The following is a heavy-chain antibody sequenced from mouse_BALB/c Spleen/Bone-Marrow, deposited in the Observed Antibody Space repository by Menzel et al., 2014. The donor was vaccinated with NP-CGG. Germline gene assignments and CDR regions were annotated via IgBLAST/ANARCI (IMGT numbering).Heavy chain of an antibody. CDR3: ARDGNYAMDY. CDR1: GYTLTEYT. V-gene: IGHV1-18*01. CDR2: INPNNGGT. D-gene: IGHD2-1*01. J-gene: IGHJ4*01. Sequence: VQLQQPGPELVKPGASVKISCKTSGYTLTEYTMHWVKQSHGKSLEWIGVINPNNGGTTYKQKFKDKATLTVDKSSSTAYMEFRSLTSEDSAVYYCARDGNYAMDYWGQGTSVTVSS.